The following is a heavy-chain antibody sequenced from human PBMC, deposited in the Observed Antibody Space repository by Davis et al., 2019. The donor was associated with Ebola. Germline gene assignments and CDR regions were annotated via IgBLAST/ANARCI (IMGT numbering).Heavy chain of an antibody. D-gene: IGHD3-22*01. CDR2: IIPILGIA. J-gene: IGHJ4*02. CDR3: AREDPINDSSGY. Sequence: APSVKVSCKTSGGTFTNYAVNWVRQAPGQGLEWMGRIIPILGIANYAQKFQGRVTITADKSTSTAYMELSSLRSEDTAVYYCAREDPINDSSGYWGQGTLVTVSS. CDR1: GGTFTNYA. V-gene: IGHV1-69*04.